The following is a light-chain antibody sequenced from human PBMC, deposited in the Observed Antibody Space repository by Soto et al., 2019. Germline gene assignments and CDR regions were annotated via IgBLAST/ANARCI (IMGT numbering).Light chain of an antibody. CDR2: KAS. CDR1: QSISSL. Sequence: DIRMTQAPSTLSASVGDRVTITCRASQSISSLLAWYHHKPGKAPKLMIYKASSLESGVPSRFSGSGSGTEFTLTLSSLQPDDFPTHYCHQSNSSPWPFGPRTKVDI. CDR3: HQSNSSPWP. V-gene: IGKV1-5*03. J-gene: IGKJ1*01.